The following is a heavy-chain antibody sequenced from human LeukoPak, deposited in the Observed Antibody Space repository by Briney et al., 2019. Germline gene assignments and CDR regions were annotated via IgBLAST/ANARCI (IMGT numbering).Heavy chain of an antibody. CDR2: ISCSGGST. D-gene: IGHD3/OR15-3a*01. Sequence: GGSLRLSCAVSGITLSNYGMSWVRQAPGKGLEWVAGISCSGGSTKYADSVKGRFTISRDNPKNTLYLQMNSLRAEDTAVYFCAKRGVVIRVILVGFHKEAYYFESWGQGALVTVSS. J-gene: IGHJ4*02. V-gene: IGHV3-23*01. CDR1: GITLSNYG. CDR3: AKRGVVIRVILVGFHKEAYYFES.